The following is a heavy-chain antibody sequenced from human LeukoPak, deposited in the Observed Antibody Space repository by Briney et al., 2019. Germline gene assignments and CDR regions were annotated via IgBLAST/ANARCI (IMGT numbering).Heavy chain of an antibody. CDR2: ISSSGSTI. V-gene: IGHV3-11*04. CDR3: ARDPPTTYDFWSGYSRFDY. J-gene: IGHJ4*02. CDR1: GFTFSDYY. Sequence: GGSLRLSCAASGFTFSDYYMSWIRQAPGKGLEWVSYISSSGSTIYYADSVKGRFTISRDNAKNSLYLQMNSPRAEDTAVYYCARDPPTTYDFWSGYSRFDYWGQGTLVTVSS. D-gene: IGHD3-3*01.